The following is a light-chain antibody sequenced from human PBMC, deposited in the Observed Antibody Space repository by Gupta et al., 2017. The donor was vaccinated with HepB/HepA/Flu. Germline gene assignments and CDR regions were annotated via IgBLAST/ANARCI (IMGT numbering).Light chain of an antibody. CDR3: VQGTHWPT. Sequence: DVVLTQSPLSLPVTLGQPASISCRSSQSLVFSDGNTFLHWFQQRPGQSPRRLLDQVSKRDSGVPERFSGSGSGTDFTLRSSRVEAEDVAIYYCVQGTHWPTFGGGTKVEIK. CDR2: QVS. V-gene: IGKV2-30*01. J-gene: IGKJ4*01. CDR1: QSLVFSDGNTF.